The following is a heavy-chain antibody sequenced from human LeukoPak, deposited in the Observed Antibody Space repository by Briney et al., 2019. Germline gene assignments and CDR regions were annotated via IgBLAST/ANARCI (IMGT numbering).Heavy chain of an antibody. V-gene: IGHV4-31*03. D-gene: IGHD4-17*01. CDR3: AGIHTVTTSGASPPN. CDR2: IYYSGST. CDR1: GGSISSGGYY. Sequence: PSETLSLTCTVSGGSISSGGYYWSWIRQHPGKGLEWIGYIYYSGSTYYNPSLKSRVTISVDTSKNQFSLKLSSVTAADTAVYYCAGIHTVTTSGASPPNWGQGTLVTVSS. J-gene: IGHJ4*02.